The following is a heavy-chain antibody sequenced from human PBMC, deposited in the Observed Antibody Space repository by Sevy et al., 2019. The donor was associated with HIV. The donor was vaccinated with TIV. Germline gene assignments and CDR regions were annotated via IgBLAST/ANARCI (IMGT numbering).Heavy chain of an antibody. CDR1: GFTFSTYG. Sequence: GGSLRLSCAASGFTFSTYGMHWVRHAPGKGLEWVAFIRFDGTIQYYTDSVKGRLTISRENFKNTLYLQMNSLRVEDTAVYFCAKVLHIVVVPAAIDYYYGMDVWGQGTTVTVSS. D-gene: IGHD2-2*01. V-gene: IGHV3-30*02. CDR3: AKVLHIVVVPAAIDYYYGMDV. CDR2: IRFDGTIQ. J-gene: IGHJ6*02.